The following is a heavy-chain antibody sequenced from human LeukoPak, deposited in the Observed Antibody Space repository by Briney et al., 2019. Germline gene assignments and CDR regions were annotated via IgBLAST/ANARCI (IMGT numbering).Heavy chain of an antibody. Sequence: ASVKVSCKASGYTFTNYGFSWVRQAPGQGLEWMGWINAYNGNTNYAQKLQGRVTMTTDTSTNTAYMELRSLRSDDKAVYYCARRYCSGGSCYSDGYYGMDVWGQGTTVTVSS. J-gene: IGHJ6*02. V-gene: IGHV1-18*01. CDR3: ARRYCSGGSCYSDGYYGMDV. CDR2: INAYNGNT. D-gene: IGHD2-15*01. CDR1: GYTFTNYG.